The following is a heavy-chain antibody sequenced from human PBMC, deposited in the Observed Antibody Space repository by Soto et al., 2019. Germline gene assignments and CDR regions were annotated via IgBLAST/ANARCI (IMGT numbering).Heavy chain of an antibody. CDR1: GVTVCRYR. D-gene: IGHD3-3*01. V-gene: IGHV3-30*03. CDR3: AIDLYQEWLLKDYYYYGMDV. J-gene: IGHJ6*02. Sequence: SLTLSCEPSGVTVCRYRRPWVRQAQGKGLEYEAVISYDGSNKYYGDSVKGRFTISRDNSRNTLYLQMNSLRAEDTAVYYCAIDLYQEWLLKDYYYYGMDVWGQATTVT. CDR2: ISYDGSNK.